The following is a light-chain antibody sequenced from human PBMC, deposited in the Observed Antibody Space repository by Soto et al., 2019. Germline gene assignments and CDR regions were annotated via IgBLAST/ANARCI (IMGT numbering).Light chain of an antibody. J-gene: IGKJ4*01. Sequence: ESVLTQSPATLSLSPGERATLSCRVSQTVSNYLAWYQQKPGKGPRLLIYDAVRRATGIPDRFSGSVSGTDFSLTINSLEPEDFAVYYCQQRRGRLTFGGGTRV. CDR3: QQRRGRLT. V-gene: IGKV3-11*01. CDR2: DAV. CDR1: QTVSNY.